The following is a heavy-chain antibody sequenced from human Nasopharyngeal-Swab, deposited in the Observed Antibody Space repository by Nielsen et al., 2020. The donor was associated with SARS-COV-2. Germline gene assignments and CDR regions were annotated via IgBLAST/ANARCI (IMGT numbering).Heavy chain of an antibody. V-gene: IGHV3-7*03. J-gene: IGHJ4*02. D-gene: IGHD3-22*01. Sequence: GESLKISFAASGFTCSSYWMSWVRQAPGKGLEWVANIKQGGSEKYYVDSVKGRFTISRDNAKNSLYLQMNSLRAEDTAVYYCARAPKRGSSGYQVVYWGQGTLVTVSS. CDR1: GFTCSSYW. CDR3: ARAPKRGSSGYQVVY. CDR2: IKQGGSEK.